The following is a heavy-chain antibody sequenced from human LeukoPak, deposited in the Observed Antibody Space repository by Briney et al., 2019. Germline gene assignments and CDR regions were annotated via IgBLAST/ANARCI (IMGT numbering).Heavy chain of an antibody. V-gene: IGHV4-39*07. CDR1: GGSISSSSYY. Sequence: TSETLSLTCTVSGGSISSSSYYWGWIRQPPGKGLEWIGSIYYSGSTYYNPSLKSRVTISVDTSKNQLSLRLSSVTAADTAVYYCARVGKWFDPWGQGTLVTVSS. CDR2: IYYSGST. CDR3: ARVGKWFDP. J-gene: IGHJ5*02.